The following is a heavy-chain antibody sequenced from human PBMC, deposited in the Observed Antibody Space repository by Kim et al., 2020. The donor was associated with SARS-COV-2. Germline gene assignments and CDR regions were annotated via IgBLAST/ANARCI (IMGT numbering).Heavy chain of an antibody. Sequence: GGSLRLSCAASGFTVSSNYMSWVRQAPGKGLEWVSGIYSGGSTYYADDVEGRFTITRDNYKNTPYLHKNSQRADDTAAFYCSRTVKTMLELYYYGMDVWG. CDR3: SRTVKTMLELYYYGMDV. D-gene: IGHD3-10*02. V-gene: IGHV3-53*01. CDR1: GFTVSSNY. J-gene: IGHJ6*01. CDR2: IYSGGST.